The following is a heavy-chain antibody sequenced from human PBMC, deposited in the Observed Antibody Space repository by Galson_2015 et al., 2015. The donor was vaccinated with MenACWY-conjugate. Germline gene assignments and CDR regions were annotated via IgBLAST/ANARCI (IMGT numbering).Heavy chain of an antibody. CDR2: IDPSDSYT. CDR3: ARHMPLHDLWSKSLFDY. CDR1: GYSFTSYW. J-gene: IGHJ4*02. D-gene: IGHD3-10*01. Sequence: QSGAEVKKPGESLRVSCTGSGYSFTSYWISWVRQMPGKGLEWMGRIDPSDSYTNYSPSFQGHVTISADKSISTAYLQWSSLKASDTAMYYCARHMPLHDLWSKSLFDYWGQGTLVTVSS. V-gene: IGHV5-10-1*01.